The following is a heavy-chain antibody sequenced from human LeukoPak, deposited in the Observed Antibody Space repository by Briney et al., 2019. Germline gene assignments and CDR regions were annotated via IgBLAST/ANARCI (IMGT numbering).Heavy chain of an antibody. Sequence: GGSLRLSCAASGFTFDDYAMHWVRQASGKGLEWVSGISWNSGSIGYADSVKGRFTISRDNAKNSLYLQMNSLRAEDTALYYCAKAFPTYYYDSSGYYYPGPFDYWGQGTLVTVSS. V-gene: IGHV3-9*01. CDR1: GFTFDDYA. D-gene: IGHD3-22*01. CDR2: ISWNSGSI. J-gene: IGHJ4*02. CDR3: AKAFPTYYYDSSGYYYPGPFDY.